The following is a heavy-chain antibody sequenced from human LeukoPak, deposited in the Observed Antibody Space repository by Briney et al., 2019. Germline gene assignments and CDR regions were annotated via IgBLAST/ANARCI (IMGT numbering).Heavy chain of an antibody. Sequence: RTGGSLRLSCAASGFTFSSYGMHWVRQAPGKGLEWVAFIRYDGSNKYYADSVKGRFTISRDNSKNTLYLQMNSLRAEDTAVYYCAKVLLNYFDYWGQGTLVTVSS. J-gene: IGHJ4*02. CDR3: AKVLLNYFDY. CDR2: IRYDGSNK. V-gene: IGHV3-30*02. CDR1: GFTFSSYG.